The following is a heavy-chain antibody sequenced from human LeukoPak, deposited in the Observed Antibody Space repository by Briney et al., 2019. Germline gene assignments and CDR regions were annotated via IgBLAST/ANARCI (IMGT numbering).Heavy chain of an antibody. CDR1: GYTFTSYG. CDR3: AAGAYYYGSGSYYSTNDY. Sequence: ASVKVSCKASGYTFTSYGISWVRQAPGQGLEWMGWIGAYNGNTNYAQKLQGRVTMTTDTSTSTAYMELRSLRSDDTAVYYCAAGAYYYGSGSYYSTNDYWGQGTLVTVSS. V-gene: IGHV1-18*04. D-gene: IGHD3-10*01. CDR2: IGAYNGNT. J-gene: IGHJ4*02.